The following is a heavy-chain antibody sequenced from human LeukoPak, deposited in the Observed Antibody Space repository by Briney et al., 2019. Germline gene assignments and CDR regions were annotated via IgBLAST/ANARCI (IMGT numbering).Heavy chain of an antibody. V-gene: IGHV1-2*02. CDR2: INPNSGGT. J-gene: IGHJ6*03. Sequence: ASVKVSCKASGYTFTGYYMHWVRQAPGQGREWMGWINPNSGGTNYAQKFQGRVTMTRDSSISTAYMELSRLRSDDTAVYYCARGGQIVATIAYYYYYMDVWGKGTTVTISS. D-gene: IGHD5-12*01. CDR3: ARGGQIVATIAYYYYYMDV. CDR1: GYTFTGYY.